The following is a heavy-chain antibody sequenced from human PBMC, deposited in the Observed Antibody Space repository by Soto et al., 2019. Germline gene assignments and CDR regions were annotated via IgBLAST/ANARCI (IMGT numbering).Heavy chain of an antibody. CDR3: ARALRLLEWLPRAAFDI. Sequence: GGSLRLSCAASGFTFSSYAMSWVRQAPGKGLEWVSAISGSGGSTYYADSVKGRFTISRDNSKNTLYLQMNSLRAEDTAVYYCARALRLLEWLPRAAFDIWGQGTMVTVSS. J-gene: IGHJ3*02. CDR1: GFTFSSYA. V-gene: IGHV3-23*01. CDR2: ISGSGGST. D-gene: IGHD3-3*01.